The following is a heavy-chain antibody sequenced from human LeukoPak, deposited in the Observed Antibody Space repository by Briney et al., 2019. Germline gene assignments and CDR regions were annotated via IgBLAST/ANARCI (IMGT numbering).Heavy chain of an antibody. CDR3: ARGGASSKFFDY. CDR1: GGSVSYDY. Sequence: SETLSLTCTVSGGSVSYDYWSWIRQPPGKGLEWIGWISYSGSSNYSPSLKSRVTISVDTSKNQFSLKLSSVTAADTAVYYCARGGASSKFFDYWGQGTLVTVSS. J-gene: IGHJ4*02. V-gene: IGHV4-59*02. D-gene: IGHD6-6*01. CDR2: ISYSGSS.